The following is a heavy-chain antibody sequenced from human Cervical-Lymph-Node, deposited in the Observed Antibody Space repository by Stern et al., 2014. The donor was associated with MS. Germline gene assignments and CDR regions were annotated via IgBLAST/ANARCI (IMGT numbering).Heavy chain of an antibody. Sequence: QVQLVESGGGVVQPGGSLRLSCAASGFDFSRSGMHWVRQAPGKGLDWVAVISYDGGNQYYGDSVKGRFTISRDNSKNTVYLQMNSLRPEDTAVYYCANAAALSCRSPSCYKAFEYWGQGILVTVSS. CDR3: ANAAALSCRSPSCYKAFEY. J-gene: IGHJ4*02. CDR1: GFDFSRSG. CDR2: ISYDGGNQ. V-gene: IGHV3-30*18. D-gene: IGHD2-2*02.